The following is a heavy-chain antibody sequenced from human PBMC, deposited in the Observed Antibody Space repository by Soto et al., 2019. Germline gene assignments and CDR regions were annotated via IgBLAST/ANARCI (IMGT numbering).Heavy chain of an antibody. CDR1: GFTFSSYA. CDR2: ISGSGGST. CDR3: ADNYYGPMVPRY. Sequence: GGSLRLSCAASGFTFSSYAMSWVRQAPGKGLEWVSAISGSGGSTYYADSVKGRFTISRDNSKNTLYLQMNSLRAEDTAVYYCADNYYGPMVPRYWGQGTLVTVSS. J-gene: IGHJ4*02. V-gene: IGHV3-23*01. D-gene: IGHD3-10*01.